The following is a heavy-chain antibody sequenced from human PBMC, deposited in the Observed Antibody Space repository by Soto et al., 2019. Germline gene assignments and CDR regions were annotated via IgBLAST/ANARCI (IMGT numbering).Heavy chain of an antibody. CDR1: GYMFGRDW. CDR2: IKPGGSDI. V-gene: IGHV5-51*01. J-gene: IGHJ4*02. D-gene: IGHD4-4*01. Sequence: EVQLVQSGAEVKKPGESLKISCKGSGYMFGRDWIGWVRQMPGKGLEWMGIIKPGGSDIRYSPPFQGQFTISADISISTAYLEFRSLEASDTAMYFCARQFNYILASWGQGTLVTVSS. CDR3: ARQFNYILAS.